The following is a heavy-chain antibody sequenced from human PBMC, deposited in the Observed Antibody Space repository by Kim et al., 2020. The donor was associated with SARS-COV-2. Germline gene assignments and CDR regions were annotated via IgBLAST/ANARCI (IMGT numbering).Heavy chain of an antibody. CDR3: ASLLATYYYGSGSSKNDY. Sequence: GGSLRLSCAASGFTFSSYSMNWVRQAPGKGLEWVSSISSSSSYIYYADSVKGRFTISRDNAKNSLYLQMNSLRAEDTAVYYCASLLATYYYGSGSSKNDYWGQGTLVTVSS. CDR1: GFTFSSYS. CDR2: ISSSSSYI. J-gene: IGHJ4*02. D-gene: IGHD3-10*01. V-gene: IGHV3-21*01.